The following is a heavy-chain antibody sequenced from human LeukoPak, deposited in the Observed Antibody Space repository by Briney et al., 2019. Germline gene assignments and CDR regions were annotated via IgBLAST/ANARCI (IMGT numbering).Heavy chain of an antibody. J-gene: IGHJ6*04. CDR1: GFTFSSYR. Sequence: GGSLRLSCAASGFTFSSYRVTWVREAPGKGLEWVSLISWDGGSTYYADSVKGRFTISRDNSKNSLYLQMNSLRAEDTAVYYCAELGITMIGGVWGKGTTVTISS. CDR2: ISWDGGST. V-gene: IGHV3-43D*03. CDR3: AELGITMIGGV. D-gene: IGHD3-10*02.